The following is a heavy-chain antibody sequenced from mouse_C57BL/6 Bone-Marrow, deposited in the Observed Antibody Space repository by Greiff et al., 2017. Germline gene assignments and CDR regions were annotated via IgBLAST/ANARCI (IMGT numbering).Heavy chain of an antibody. D-gene: IGHD1-1*01. Sequence: EVKLVESGGGLVKPGGSLTLSCAASGFPFSDYGMHWVRQAPEKGLEWVAYISSGSSTIYYADPVKGRFTIARENAKNTLFMQMTSLRSEETAMYYCARNYYGSTYYFDYGGQGTTRTVSS. V-gene: IGHV5-17*01. J-gene: IGHJ2*01. CDR1: GFPFSDYG. CDR2: ISSGSSTI. CDR3: ARNYYGSTYYFDY.